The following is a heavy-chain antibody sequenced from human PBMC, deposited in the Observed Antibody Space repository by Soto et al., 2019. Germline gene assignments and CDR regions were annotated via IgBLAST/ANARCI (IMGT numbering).Heavy chain of an antibody. Sequence: GESLKISCKGSGYSFTTYWIGWVRQMPGKGLEWMGIIYPGDSDTRYSPSFQGQVTISADKSISTAYLQWSSLKASDTAMYYCARTKWNYILDDYYGMDVWGQGTTVTVSS. CDR3: ARTKWNYILDDYYGMDV. J-gene: IGHJ6*02. CDR1: GYSFTTYW. CDR2: IYPGDSDT. V-gene: IGHV5-51*01. D-gene: IGHD1-7*01.